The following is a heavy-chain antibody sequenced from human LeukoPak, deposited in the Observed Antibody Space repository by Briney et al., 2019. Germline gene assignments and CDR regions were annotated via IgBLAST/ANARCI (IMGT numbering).Heavy chain of an antibody. Sequence: PGGSLRLSCAASGFTFSSYAMHWVRQAPGKGLEWVAVISYDGSNKYYADSVKGRFTISRDNSKNTLYLQMNSLRAEDTAVYYCARDGGFMGAVPYYYYGMDVWGQGTTVTVSS. J-gene: IGHJ6*02. D-gene: IGHD1-26*01. CDR1: GFTFSSYA. V-gene: IGHV3-30-3*01. CDR3: ARDGGFMGAVPYYYYGMDV. CDR2: ISYDGSNK.